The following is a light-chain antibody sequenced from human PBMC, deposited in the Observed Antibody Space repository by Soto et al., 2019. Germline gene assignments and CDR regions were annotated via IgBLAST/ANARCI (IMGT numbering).Light chain of an antibody. J-gene: IGKJ2*01. CDR2: GAS. V-gene: IGKV3-15*01. CDR3: QQYNNWPPYT. CDR1: QSVSSN. Sequence: EIVMTQSPATLSVSPGERATLSCRASQSVSSNLAWYQQKPGQAPRLLIYGASTRATGIPARFSGSGSGTEFTLASSGVRCEDFAVYDCQQYNNWPPYTFGQGTKLEIK.